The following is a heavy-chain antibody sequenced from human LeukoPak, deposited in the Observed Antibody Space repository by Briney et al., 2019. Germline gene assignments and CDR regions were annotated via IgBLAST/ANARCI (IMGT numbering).Heavy chain of an antibody. CDR3: ARGRAVAGPHPFDY. CDR1: GYTFTSYD. V-gene: IGHV1-8*01. J-gene: IGHJ4*02. Sequence: ASVKVSCKASGYTFTSYDINWVRQATGQGLEWTGWMNPNSGNTGYAQKFQGRVTMTRDTSISTAYMELSSLRSEDTAVYYCARGRAVAGPHPFDYWGQGTLVTVSS. CDR2: MNPNSGNT. D-gene: IGHD6-19*01.